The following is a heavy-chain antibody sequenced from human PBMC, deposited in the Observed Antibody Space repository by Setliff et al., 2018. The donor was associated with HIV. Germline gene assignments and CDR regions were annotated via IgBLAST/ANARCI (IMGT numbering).Heavy chain of an antibody. D-gene: IGHD1-26*01. CDR2: INGDGSGT. Sequence: PGGSLRLSCAAPGYNFGVYWMHWVRQVPGKGLVWVSHINGDGSGTKYADSVKGRFTMSRDNAKNTLYLQMNSLRAEDTALYFCARDRGRPDSFDIWGQGTMVTVSS. V-gene: IGHV3-74*01. CDR1: GYNFGVYW. J-gene: IGHJ3*02. CDR3: ARDRGRPDSFDI.